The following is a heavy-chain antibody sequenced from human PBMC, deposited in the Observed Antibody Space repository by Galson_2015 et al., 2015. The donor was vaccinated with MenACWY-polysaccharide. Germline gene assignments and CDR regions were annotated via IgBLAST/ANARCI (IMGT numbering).Heavy chain of an antibody. Sequence: SLRLSCAVSGFTFKNYWMSWVRQAPGKGLEWVANIKKDGSEKYCVDSVKGRFTISRDNGRSSLYLQMNGLRAEDTAVYFCARDGPVGVSSPRGMDVWGQGTTVTVS. D-gene: IGHD2-2*01. V-gene: IGHV3-7*03. CDR1: GFTFKNYW. J-gene: IGHJ6*02. CDR3: ARDGPVGVSSPRGMDV. CDR2: IKKDGSEK.